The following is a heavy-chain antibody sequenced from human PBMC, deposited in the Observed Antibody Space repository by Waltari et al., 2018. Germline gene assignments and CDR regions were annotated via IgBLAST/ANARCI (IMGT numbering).Heavy chain of an antibody. CDR1: GGTISSGGYS. Sequence: QLQLQESGSGLVKPSQTLSLTCAVSGGTISSGGYSWSWIRQPPGKGLEWIGYMYHSGRTYYNPSLKSRVTISVDRSKNQFSLKLNSVTAADTAVYYCARAQGPGGWELPNWFDPWGQGTLVTVSS. J-gene: IGHJ5*02. V-gene: IGHV4-30-2*01. CDR2: MYHSGRT. D-gene: IGHD1-26*01. CDR3: ARAQGPGGWELPNWFDP.